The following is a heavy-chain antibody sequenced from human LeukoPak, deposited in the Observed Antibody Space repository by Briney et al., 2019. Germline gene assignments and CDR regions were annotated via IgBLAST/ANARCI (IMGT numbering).Heavy chain of an antibody. CDR3: ARGGYDSSGYLFFDY. J-gene: IGHJ4*02. V-gene: IGHV4-4*07. Sequence: PSETLSLTCTVSGGPISSYYWSWIRQPAGKGLEWIGRIYTSGSTNYNPSLKSRVTMSVDTSKNQFSLKLSSVTAADTAVYYCARGGYDSSGYLFFDYWGQGTLVTVSS. CDR2: IYTSGST. CDR1: GGPISSYY. D-gene: IGHD3-22*01.